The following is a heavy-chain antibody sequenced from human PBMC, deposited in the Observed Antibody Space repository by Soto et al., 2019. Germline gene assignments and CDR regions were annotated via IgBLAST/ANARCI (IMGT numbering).Heavy chain of an antibody. V-gene: IGHV4-34*01. D-gene: IGHD3-3*01. CDR1: GGSLSGYF. CDR2: INHSGST. J-gene: IGHJ6*03. Sequence: QVHLEQWGAGLLKPSETLSLTCAVYGGSLSGYFWSWVRQPPGKGLEWMGEINHSGSTNYNPSLKRRVTISADTSKHQFSLRLRSVTAADSAIYYCASYHYYDFGIGSRHYMDVWGKGTTVTVSS. CDR3: ASYHYYDFGIGSRHYMDV.